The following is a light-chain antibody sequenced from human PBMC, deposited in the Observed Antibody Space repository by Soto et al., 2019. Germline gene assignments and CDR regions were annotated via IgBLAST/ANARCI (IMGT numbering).Light chain of an antibody. Sequence: EIVMTQSPATLSVSPGERATLSCRASQSVSSNLAWYQQKPGQAPRLLIYGASTRATGIPARFSGSGSGTEFTLTISSLQSADFAVYYCQQYNNWPPGSYTFGQGTKLEIK. CDR3: QQYNNWPPGSYT. V-gene: IGKV3-15*01. CDR1: QSVSSN. J-gene: IGKJ2*01. CDR2: GAS.